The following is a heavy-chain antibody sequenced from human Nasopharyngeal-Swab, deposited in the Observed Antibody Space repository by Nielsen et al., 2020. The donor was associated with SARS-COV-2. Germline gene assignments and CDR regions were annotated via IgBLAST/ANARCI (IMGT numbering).Heavy chain of an antibody. CDR1: GFSFSSYG. Sequence: GGSLRLSCAASGFSFSSYGMHWVRQAPGKGLEWVAVISYDGSNKYYADSVKGRFTISRDNAKNSLYLQMTSLRAEDTAVYYCARDEGTTVTTGGRYYYYYYGMDVWGQGTTVTVSS. CDR3: ARDEGTTVTTGGRYYYYYYGMDV. V-gene: IGHV3-30*03. D-gene: IGHD4-11*01. J-gene: IGHJ6*02. CDR2: ISYDGSNK.